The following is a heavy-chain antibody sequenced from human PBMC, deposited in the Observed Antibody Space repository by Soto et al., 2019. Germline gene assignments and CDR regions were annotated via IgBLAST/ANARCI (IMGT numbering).Heavy chain of an antibody. V-gene: IGHV3-33*01. J-gene: IGHJ6*03. D-gene: IGHD3-3*01. CDR2: IWYDGSNK. CDR1: GFTFSSYG. Sequence: HPGGSLRLSCAASGFTFSSYGMHWVRQAPGKGLEWVAVIWYDGSNKYYADSVKGRFTISRDNSKNTLYLQMNSLRAEDTAVYYCARDYNGMPYDFWSGSYYYYYYMDVWGKGTTVTVSS. CDR3: ARDYNGMPYDFWSGSYYYYYYMDV.